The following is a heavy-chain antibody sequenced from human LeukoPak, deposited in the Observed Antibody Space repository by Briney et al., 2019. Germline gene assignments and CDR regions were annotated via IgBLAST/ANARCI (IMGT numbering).Heavy chain of an antibody. CDR2: INEYGTTI. Sequence: PGGSLRLPCAASGFTFSNYWMHWVRQAPGKGLEWVSRINEYGTTITYADSVKGRFTISRENARNTLFLQMNSLTPEDTAVYYCVRDLILVWTPGDDFDHWGQGTLVTVSS. D-gene: IGHD3-16*01. CDR1: GFTFSNYW. V-gene: IGHV3-74*01. J-gene: IGHJ4*02. CDR3: VRDLILVWTPGDDFDH.